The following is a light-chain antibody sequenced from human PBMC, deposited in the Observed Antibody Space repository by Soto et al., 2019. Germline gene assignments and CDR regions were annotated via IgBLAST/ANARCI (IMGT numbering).Light chain of an antibody. CDR1: SSDVGGYDY. Sequence: QSALTQPRSVSGSPGQSVTISCTGTSSDVGGYDYVPWYRQHPGEAPRLMIYRVSKRPSGVPDRFSGSKSGNTASLTISGLQAEDEADYYCCSYAGYTNFVFGSGTKVTV. J-gene: IGLJ1*01. V-gene: IGLV2-11*01. CDR3: CSYAGYTNFV. CDR2: RVS.